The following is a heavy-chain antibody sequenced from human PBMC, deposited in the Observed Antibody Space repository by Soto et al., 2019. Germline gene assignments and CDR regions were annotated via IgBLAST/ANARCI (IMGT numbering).Heavy chain of an antibody. J-gene: IGHJ6*02. D-gene: IGHD4-17*01. CDR1: GFTFSSYA. V-gene: IGHV3-30-3*02. Sequence: QVQLVESGGGVVQPGRSLRLSCAASGFTFSSYAMHWVRQAPGKGLEWVAVISYDGSNKYYADSVKGRFTTSRDNSKNXLYLQMNCLRAEDTAVYYCAKDGDYERYYYYGMDVWGQGTTVTVS. CDR3: AKDGDYERYYYYGMDV. CDR2: ISYDGSNK.